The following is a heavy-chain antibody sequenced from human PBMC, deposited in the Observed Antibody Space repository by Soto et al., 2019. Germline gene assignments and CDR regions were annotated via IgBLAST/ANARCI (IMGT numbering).Heavy chain of an antibody. V-gene: IGHV4-31*03. Sequence: QVQLQESGPGLVKPSQTLSLICTVSGGSINSGGYYWSWIRQHPGKGLEWIGYIYYSGSTYYNPSLKSRLTISIDTSKNQFSLKLSSVTAADTAVYYCARDDRGVVVTWGHGTLVTVSS. CDR1: GGSINSGGYY. D-gene: IGHD3-22*01. CDR2: IYYSGST. J-gene: IGHJ5*01. CDR3: ARDDRGVVVT.